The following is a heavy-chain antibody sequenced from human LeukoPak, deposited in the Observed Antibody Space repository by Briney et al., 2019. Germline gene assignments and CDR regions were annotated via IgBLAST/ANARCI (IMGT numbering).Heavy chain of an antibody. CDR1: GYTFTSYG. Sequence: GASVKVSCKASGYTFTSYGISWVRQAPGQRLEWMGWINAGNGNTKYSQKFQGRVTITRDTSASTAYMELSSLRSEDTAVYYCARVDTLYYDILTGPWGQGTLVTVSS. J-gene: IGHJ5*02. CDR3: ARVDTLYYDILTGP. D-gene: IGHD3-9*01. V-gene: IGHV1-3*01. CDR2: INAGNGNT.